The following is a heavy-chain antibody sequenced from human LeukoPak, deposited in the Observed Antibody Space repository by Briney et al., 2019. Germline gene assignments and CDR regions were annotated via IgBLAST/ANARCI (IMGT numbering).Heavy chain of an antibody. CDR1: GYSFTSYW. CDR2: IYPGDSDT. CDR3: ARPLWGEKILNPNYGSGSYDY. J-gene: IGHJ4*02. D-gene: IGHD3-10*01. V-gene: IGHV5-51*01. Sequence: GESLKISCKGSGYSFTSYWIGWVRQMPGKGLEWMGIIYPGDSDTRYSPSFQGQVTISADKSISTAYLQWSSLKASDTAMYYCARPLWGEKILNPNYGSGSYDYWGQGTLVTVSS.